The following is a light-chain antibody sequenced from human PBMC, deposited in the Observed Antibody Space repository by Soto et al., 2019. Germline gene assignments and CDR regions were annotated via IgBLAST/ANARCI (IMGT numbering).Light chain of an antibody. J-gene: IGKJ3*01. V-gene: IGKV1D-12*01. CDR2: AAS. CDR1: QGISNW. CDR3: QQGDSFPFT. Sequence: DIQMTQSPSSVSASVGDRVSITCRASQGISNWLAWYQQKPGRAPKLLIYAASSLQSGGSSRFSGSGSGTDFPLTISSLQPEDFATYYCQQGDSFPFTFGPGTKVDIK.